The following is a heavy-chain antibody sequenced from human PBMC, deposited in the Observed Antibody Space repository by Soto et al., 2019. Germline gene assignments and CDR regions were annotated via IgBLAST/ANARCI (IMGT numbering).Heavy chain of an antibody. V-gene: IGHV1-18*01. CDR3: ASGHYYYYMDV. J-gene: IGHJ6*03. CDR1: GYTFTSYG. CDR2: ISGYNGNT. Sequence: GASVKVSCKASGYTFTSYGISWVRQAPGQGPEWMGWISGYNGNTKYEQKLQGRVTMTTDTSTSTAYMELRSLTSDDTAVYYCASGHYYYYMDVWGKGTTVTVSS.